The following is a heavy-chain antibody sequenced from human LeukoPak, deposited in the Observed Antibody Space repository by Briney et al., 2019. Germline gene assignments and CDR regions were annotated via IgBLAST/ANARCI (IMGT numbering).Heavy chain of an antibody. CDR1: GYTFTAYY. D-gene: IGHD3-16*01. Sequence: ASVKVSCKASGYTFTAYYLHWVRQAPGQGLEWMGWINTNSGGTTYSQKFQGRISMTRDPSITTVYMELSSLKSDDSAVYYCARDYTSSCWDSWGQGTLVTVSS. CDR2: INTNSGGT. J-gene: IGHJ4*02. V-gene: IGHV1-2*02. CDR3: ARDYTSSCWDS.